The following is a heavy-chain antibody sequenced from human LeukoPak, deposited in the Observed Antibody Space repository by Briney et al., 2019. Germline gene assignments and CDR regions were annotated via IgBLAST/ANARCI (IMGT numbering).Heavy chain of an antibody. V-gene: IGHV3-48*01. Sequence: GGSLRLSCAASGFTFSSYGMNWVRQAPGKGLEWLSYISSSSSNIYYADSVKGRFTISRDNAKNSLYLQMNSLRAEDTAVYYCARALIVGATKGFDYWGQGTLVTVSS. D-gene: IGHD1-26*01. CDR2: ISSSSSNI. CDR1: GFTFSSYG. CDR3: ARALIVGATKGFDY. J-gene: IGHJ4*02.